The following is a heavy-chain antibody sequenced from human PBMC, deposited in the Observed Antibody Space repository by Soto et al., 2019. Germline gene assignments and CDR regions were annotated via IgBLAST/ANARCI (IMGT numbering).Heavy chain of an antibody. V-gene: IGHV1-69*01. D-gene: IGHD6-13*01. J-gene: IGHJ4*02. Sequence: QAQVVQSGAEVRKPGSSVKLSCKASEGTFNSYAIAWVRQAPGQGLEWMGGIIPYYNTLNYAQKFQDRVTKTADDSTNTVYMELSSLRSDDTAVYFCASGASRWYPYFFDSWAQGTLVTVSS. CDR1: EGTFNSYA. CDR2: IIPYYNTL. CDR3: ASGASRWYPYFFDS.